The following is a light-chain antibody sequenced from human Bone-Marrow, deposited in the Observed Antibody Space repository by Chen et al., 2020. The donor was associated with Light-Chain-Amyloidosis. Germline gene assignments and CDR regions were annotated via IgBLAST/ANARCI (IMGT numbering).Light chain of an antibody. CDR2: EVT. Sequence: QSALTQPASVSGSPGQSITISCTGTSSDVGGDNHVSWYQQHPDKAPKLMIYEVTTRPSWVPDRFSGSKSDTTASLTISGLQTEDEADYFCSSYTITNTLVFGSGTRVTVL. J-gene: IGLJ1*01. V-gene: IGLV2-14*01. CDR1: SSDVGGDNH. CDR3: SSYTITNTLV.